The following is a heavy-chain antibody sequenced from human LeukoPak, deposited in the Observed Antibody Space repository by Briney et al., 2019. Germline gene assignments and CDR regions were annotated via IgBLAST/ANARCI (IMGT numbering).Heavy chain of an antibody. V-gene: IGHV3-74*01. CDR2: INSDGSSS. CDR1: GFTFGSYW. Sequence: GGSLRLSCAASGFTFGSYWMHWVRQAPGKGLVWVSRINSDGSSSSYADSVKGRFTISRDNAKNTLYLQMNSLRAEDTAVYYCAESSWYSAFDIWGQGTMVTVSS. CDR3: AESSWYSAFDI. D-gene: IGHD6-13*01. J-gene: IGHJ3*02.